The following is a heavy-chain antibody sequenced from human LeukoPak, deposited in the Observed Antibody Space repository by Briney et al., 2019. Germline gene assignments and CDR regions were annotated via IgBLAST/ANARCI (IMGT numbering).Heavy chain of an antibody. CDR1: GFTFSSHG. V-gene: IGHV3-30*03. D-gene: IGHD4-17*01. CDR3: ARDRPTTVTTSGFDY. CDR2: ISYDGSNK. J-gene: IGHJ4*02. Sequence: GGSLRLSCAASGFTFSSHGMHWVRQAPGKGLEWVAAISYDGSNKYYADSVKGRFTISRDNSKNTLYLQMNSLRAEDTAVYYCARDRPTTVTTSGFDYWGQGTLVTVSS.